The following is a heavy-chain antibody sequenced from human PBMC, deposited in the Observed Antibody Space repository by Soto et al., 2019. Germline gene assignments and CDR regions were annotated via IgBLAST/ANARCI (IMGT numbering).Heavy chain of an antibody. CDR3: GRGPYGSGSPIAPYYFDY. J-gene: IGHJ4*02. Sequence: EVQLVESGGGLVQPGGSLRLSCAASGFTFSSYDMHWVRQATGKGLEWVSAIGTAGDTYYPGSVKGRFTISRENAKNSLYLQMNSRRAGDTAVYYCGRGPYGSGSPIAPYYFDYWGQGTLVTVSS. CDR2: IGTAGDT. V-gene: IGHV3-13*01. CDR1: GFTFSSYD. D-gene: IGHD3-10*01.